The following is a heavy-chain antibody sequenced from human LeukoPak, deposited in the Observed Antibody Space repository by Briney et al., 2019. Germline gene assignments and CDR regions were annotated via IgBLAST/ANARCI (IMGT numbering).Heavy chain of an antibody. V-gene: IGHV1-2*04. D-gene: IGHD3-10*01. J-gene: IGHJ4*02. CDR2: INPSSGGT. CDR3: ARATTYYYGSGSYSPFDY. Sequence: ASVKVSCKASGYTFTGYYMHWVRQAPGQGLEWMGWINPSSGGTNYAQKFQGWVTMTRDTSISTAYMELSRLRSDDTAVYYCARATTYYYGSGSYSPFDYWGQGTLVTVSS. CDR1: GYTFTGYY.